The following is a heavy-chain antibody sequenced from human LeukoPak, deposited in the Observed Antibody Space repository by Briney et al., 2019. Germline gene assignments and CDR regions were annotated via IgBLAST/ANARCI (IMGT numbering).Heavy chain of an antibody. CDR3: ARMWYYDSSGFDY. J-gene: IGHJ4*02. V-gene: IGHV4-34*01. CDR1: GGSLSGYY. CDR2: INHSGST. Sequence: SETLSLTCAVYGGSLSGYYWSWIRQPPGKGLEWIGEINHSGSTNYNPSLKSRVTISVDTSKNQFSLKLSSVTAADTAVYYCARMWYYDSSGFDYWGQGTLVTVSS. D-gene: IGHD3-22*01.